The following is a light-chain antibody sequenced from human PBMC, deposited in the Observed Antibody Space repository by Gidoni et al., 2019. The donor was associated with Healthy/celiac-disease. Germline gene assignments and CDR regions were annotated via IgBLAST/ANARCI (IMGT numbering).Light chain of an antibody. Sequence: DIQMTQSPSSLSASVGDRVTITCQASQDISNYLNWYQQKPGKAPKLLIYDASNLERGVPSRFSGSGSGTDFTFTISSLQPEDIATYYCQQYDSPPLTFGPXTKVDIK. V-gene: IGKV1-33*01. J-gene: IGKJ3*01. CDR1: QDISNY. CDR3: QQYDSPPLT. CDR2: DAS.